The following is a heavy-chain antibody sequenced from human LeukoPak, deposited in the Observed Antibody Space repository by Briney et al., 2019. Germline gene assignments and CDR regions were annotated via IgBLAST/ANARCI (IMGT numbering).Heavy chain of an antibody. CDR3: SRSPPLYDSSGYYSYYFDY. V-gene: IGHV3-23*01. J-gene: IGHJ4*02. CDR1: GFTFSSYA. D-gene: IGHD3-22*01. CDR2: ISGSGGST. Sequence: GGSLRLSCAASGFTFSSYAMSWVRQAPGKGLEWVSAISGSGGSTYYADSVKGRFTISGDNSKNTLYLQMNSLRAEDTAVYYCSRSPPLYDSSGYYSYYFDYWGQGTLVTVSS.